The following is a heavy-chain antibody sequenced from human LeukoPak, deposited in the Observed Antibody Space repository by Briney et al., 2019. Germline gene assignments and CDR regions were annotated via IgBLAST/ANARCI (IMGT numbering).Heavy chain of an antibody. CDR3: ASTTTYYGGNSGGLFDY. J-gene: IGHJ4*02. V-gene: IGHV1-69*04. Sequence: SVKVSCKASGGTFSSYAISWVRQAPGQGLEWMGRIIPILGIANYAQEFQGRVTITADKSTSTAYMELSSLRSEDTAVYYCASTTTYYGGNSGGLFDYWGQGTLVTVSS. D-gene: IGHD4-23*01. CDR1: GGTFSSYA. CDR2: IIPILGIA.